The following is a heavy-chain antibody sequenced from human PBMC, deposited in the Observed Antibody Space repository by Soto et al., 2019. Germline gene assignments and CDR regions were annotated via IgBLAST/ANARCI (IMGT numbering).Heavy chain of an antibody. Sequence: ASVKVSCKASGYTFTVYYMHWVRQAPGQGLEWMGWINPNSGGTNYAQKFQGWVTMTRDTSISTAYMELSRLRSDDTAVYYCARSRTIFGVVIIEDYGMDVWGQGTTVTVSS. D-gene: IGHD3-3*01. CDR3: ARSRTIFGVVIIEDYGMDV. CDR2: INPNSGGT. J-gene: IGHJ6*02. V-gene: IGHV1-2*04. CDR1: GYTFTVYY.